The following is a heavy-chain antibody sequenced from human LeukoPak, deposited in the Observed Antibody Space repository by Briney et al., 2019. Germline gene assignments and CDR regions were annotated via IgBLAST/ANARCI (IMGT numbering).Heavy chain of an antibody. CDR2: IEYSGST. CDR1: GGSISRYS. CDR3: ARRGYYDSSGYLL. Sequence: PETPSPTRIVPGGSISRYSASWIRQPPGKGLEWIGYIEYSGSTYYNPSLKSRVTISVDTSKNHFSLKLSSVTAADTAVYYCARRGYYDSSGYLLWGQGTLVTVSS. J-gene: IGHJ4*02. V-gene: IGHV4-59*08. D-gene: IGHD3-22*01.